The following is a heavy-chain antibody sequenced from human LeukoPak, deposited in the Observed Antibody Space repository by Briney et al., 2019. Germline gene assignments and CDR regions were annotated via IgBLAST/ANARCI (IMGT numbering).Heavy chain of an antibody. CDR2: ISSSSITN. D-gene: IGHD2-15*01. Sequence: GGSLRLSCAASGFTFSSYSLNWVRQAPGKGLEWVSLISSSSITNYYADSVKGRFTISRDNAEKSLYLQMNSLRAEDTAVYYCARDRGGSYSAIDYWGQGTLVTVSS. J-gene: IGHJ4*02. V-gene: IGHV3-48*04. CDR1: GFTFSSYS. CDR3: ARDRGGSYSAIDY.